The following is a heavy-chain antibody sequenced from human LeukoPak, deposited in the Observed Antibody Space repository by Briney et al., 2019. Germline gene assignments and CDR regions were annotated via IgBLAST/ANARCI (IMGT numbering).Heavy chain of an antibody. CDR3: ANRSPSKAFDI. CDR2: ISSSGGTI. V-gene: IGHV3-23*01. Sequence: GGSLRLSSAASEFTFTTYAMSSVRQDPGGGREWVSAISSSGGTIYYADSVKGRFTISRDNSKNTLFLQMNSLRAEDTAVYYCANRSPSKAFDIWGQGTMVTVSS. CDR1: EFTFTTYA. J-gene: IGHJ3*02.